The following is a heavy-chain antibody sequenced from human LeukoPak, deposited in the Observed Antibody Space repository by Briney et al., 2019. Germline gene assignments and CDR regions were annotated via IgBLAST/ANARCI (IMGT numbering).Heavy chain of an antibody. V-gene: IGHV3-66*01. J-gene: IGHJ3*02. CDR2: IYSGGST. D-gene: IGHD6-13*01. CDR1: GFTVSSNY. Sequence: GGSLRLSCAASGFTVSSNYMSWVRQAPGKGLEWVSVIYSGGSTYYADSVKGRFTISRDNSKNTLYLQMNSLRAEDTAVYYCARDRTGSSWYRDAFDIWGQGTIVTVSS. CDR3: ARDRTGSSWYRDAFDI.